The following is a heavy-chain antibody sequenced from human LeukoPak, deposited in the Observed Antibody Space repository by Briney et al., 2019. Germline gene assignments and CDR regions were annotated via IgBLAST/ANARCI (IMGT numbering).Heavy chain of an antibody. CDR3: TGTGWPD. J-gene: IGHJ4*02. D-gene: IGHD6-19*01. Sequence: PGGSLRLSCVVSGFTFTHWMSWVRQAPGKGLEWVAAVKQDGSQKYYSDSVKGRFTISRDTARNSMFLQMNSLRVEDTATYYCTGTGWPDWGQGTLVAVSS. V-gene: IGHV3-7*01. CDR2: VKQDGSQK. CDR1: GFTFTHW.